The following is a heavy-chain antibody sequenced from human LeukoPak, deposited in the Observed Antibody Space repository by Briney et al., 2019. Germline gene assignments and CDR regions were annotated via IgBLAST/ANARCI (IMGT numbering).Heavy chain of an antibody. V-gene: IGHV4-38-2*01. CDR3: ARRIANYYDSSGYYRNWFDP. CDR1: GYSVSSGYY. J-gene: IGHJ5*02. CDR2: IYHSGST. Sequence: SETLSLTCGVSGYSVSSGYYGGWIRQPPGKGLEWIGGIYHSGSTYYNPSLKSRVIISVDTSKNQFSLRLSSVTAADTAVYYCARRIANYYDSSGYYRNWFDPWGQGTLVTVSS. D-gene: IGHD3-22*01.